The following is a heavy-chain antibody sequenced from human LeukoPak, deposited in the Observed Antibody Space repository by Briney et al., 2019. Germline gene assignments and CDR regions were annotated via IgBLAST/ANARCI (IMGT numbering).Heavy chain of an antibody. D-gene: IGHD2-2*01. V-gene: IGHV4-4*09. CDR2: IYTSGST. CDR3: ARQKCTSTSCLTKNAFDI. Sequence: PSETLSLTCTVSGSISSYYWSWIRQPQGKGLEGIGYIYTSGSTNYNPSLKSRVTISVDTSKNQFSLDLSSVTAADTAVYYCARQKCTSTSCLTKNAFDIWGQGTMVTVSS. J-gene: IGHJ3*02. CDR1: GSISSYY.